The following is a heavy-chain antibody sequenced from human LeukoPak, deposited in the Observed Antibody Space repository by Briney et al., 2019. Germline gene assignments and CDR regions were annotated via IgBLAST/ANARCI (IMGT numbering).Heavy chain of an antibody. CDR2: LYYTGTT. Sequence: SETLSLTCTVTAGSVSSGGNYWSWIRQHPRKGLEWIGYLYYTGTTYYNPSLKSRITISVDTSKTQFSLRLSSVSAADTAIYYCARARPLVTAMDVWGQGTTVTVSS. J-gene: IGHJ6*02. V-gene: IGHV4-31*03. CDR3: ARARPLVTAMDV. CDR1: AGSVSSGGNY. D-gene: IGHD1-26*01.